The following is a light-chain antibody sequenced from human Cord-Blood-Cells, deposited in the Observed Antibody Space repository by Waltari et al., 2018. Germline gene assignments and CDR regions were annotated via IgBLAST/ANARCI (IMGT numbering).Light chain of an antibody. CDR1: QDISNY. Sequence: DIQMTQSPSSLSASVGGRVTITCQASQDISNYLNWYQQKPGKAPKLLIYDASNLETGVPSRFSRSGSGTDVTFAISSLQPEDIATYYGQQYDNLAPEVVTFGPGTKVDIK. CDR3: QQYDNLAPEVVT. J-gene: IGKJ3*01. CDR2: DAS. V-gene: IGKV1-33*01.